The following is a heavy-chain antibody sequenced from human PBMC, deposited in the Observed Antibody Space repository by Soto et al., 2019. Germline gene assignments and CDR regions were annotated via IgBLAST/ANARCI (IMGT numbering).Heavy chain of an antibody. J-gene: IGHJ4*02. CDR3: ARGQEGVVATH. CDR2: VKDGGHT. Sequence: QVQLQQWGAGLLKPSETLSLNCAVTGGSLSGYYWSWIRQPPGKGLEWTGEVKDGGHTNYSPSLRGRVTISSDTSNSQFSLRLNSVTAADTGVYYCARGQEGVVATHWDQGSLVTVSS. D-gene: IGHD5-12*01. V-gene: IGHV4-34*01. CDR1: GGSLSGYY.